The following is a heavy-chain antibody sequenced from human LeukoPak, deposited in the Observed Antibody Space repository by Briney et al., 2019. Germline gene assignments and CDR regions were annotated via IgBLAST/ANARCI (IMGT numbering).Heavy chain of an antibody. CDR3: AELGITMIGGV. V-gene: IGHV3-21*05. J-gene: IGHJ6*04. Sequence: GGSLRLSCAASGFTFSTYSMNWVRQAPGKGLEWVSYISSSSIYIYYEDSVKGRFTISRDNAKNSLYLQMNSLRAEDTAVYYCAELGITMIGGVWGKGTTVTISS. CDR2: ISSSSIYI. CDR1: GFTFSTYS. D-gene: IGHD3-10*02.